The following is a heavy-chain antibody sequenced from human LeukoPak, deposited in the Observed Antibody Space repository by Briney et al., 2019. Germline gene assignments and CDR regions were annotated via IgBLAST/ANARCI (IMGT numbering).Heavy chain of an antibody. CDR1: GASISSDY. Sequence: PSETLSLTCTVSGASISSDYWSWIRQPPGKGLGWIGFISYSRNTNYNPSLKSRVTMSVDTSKNQFSLKLNSVTAADTAVYYCAKSNGYGLVDIWGQGTMVIVS. D-gene: IGHD3-10*01. V-gene: IGHV4-59*12. CDR2: ISYSRNT. CDR3: AKSNGYGLVDI. J-gene: IGHJ3*02.